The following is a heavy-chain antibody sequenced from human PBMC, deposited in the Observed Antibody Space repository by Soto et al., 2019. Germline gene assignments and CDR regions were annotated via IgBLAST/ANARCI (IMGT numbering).Heavy chain of an antibody. J-gene: IGHJ3*02. D-gene: IGHD3-22*01. CDR2: IKSKTDGGTT. Sequence: EVQLVESGGGLVKPGGSLRLSCAASGFTFSNAWMNWVRQAPGKGLEWVGRIKSKTDGGTTDYAAPVKGRFTISRDDSKNTLYLLMNSLKTEDTAVYYCTTETYYYDSSGYNHAAFDIWGQGTMVTVSS. CDR1: GFTFSNAW. V-gene: IGHV3-15*07. CDR3: TTETYYYDSSGYNHAAFDI.